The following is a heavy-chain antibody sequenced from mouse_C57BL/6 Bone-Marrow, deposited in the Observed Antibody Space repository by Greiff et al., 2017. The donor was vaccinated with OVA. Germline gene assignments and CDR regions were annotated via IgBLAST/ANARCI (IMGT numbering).Heavy chain of an antibody. V-gene: IGHV1-26*01. D-gene: IGHD1-1*01. CDR1: GYTFTDYY. J-gene: IGHJ2*01. CDR2: IIPNNGGT. CDR3: ASYYGSSSYFDY. Sequence: EVQLQQSGPELVKPGASVKISCKASGYTFTDYYMNWVKQSHGKSLEWIGDIIPNNGGTSYNQKFKGKATLTVDKSSSTAYMELRSLTSEDSAVYYCASYYGSSSYFDYWGQGTTLTVSS.